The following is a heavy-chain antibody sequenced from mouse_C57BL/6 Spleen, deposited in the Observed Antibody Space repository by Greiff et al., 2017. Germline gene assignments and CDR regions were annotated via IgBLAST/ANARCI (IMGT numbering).Heavy chain of an antibody. CDR3: ARGGYYGSSYEDYFDY. CDR1: GFTFSSYG. CDR2: ISSGGSYT. D-gene: IGHD1-1*01. V-gene: IGHV5-6*02. J-gene: IGHJ2*01. Sequence: DVMLVESGGDLVKPGGSLKLSCAASGFTFSSYGMYWVRQTPDKRLEWVATISSGGSYTYYPDSVKGRFTISRDNAKNTLYLQMSSLKSEDTAMYYCARGGYYGSSYEDYFDYWGQGTTLTVSS.